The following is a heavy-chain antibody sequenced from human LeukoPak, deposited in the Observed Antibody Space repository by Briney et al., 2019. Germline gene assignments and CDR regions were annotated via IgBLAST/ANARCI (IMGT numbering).Heavy chain of an antibody. CDR3: ARDRYYYDSSAYRWFDP. J-gene: IGHJ5*02. D-gene: IGHD3-22*01. CDR1: GYTFTSYG. CDR2: ISAYNGNT. Sequence: ASVKVSCKASGYTFTSYGISWVRQAPGQGLEWMGWISAYNGNTNYAQKLQGRVTMTTDTSTSTAYMELRSLRSDDTAVYYCARDRYYYDSSAYRWFDPWGQGTLVTVSS. V-gene: IGHV1-18*01.